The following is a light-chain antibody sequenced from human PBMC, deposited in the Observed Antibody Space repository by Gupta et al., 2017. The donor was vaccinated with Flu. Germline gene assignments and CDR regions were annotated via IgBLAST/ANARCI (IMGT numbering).Light chain of an antibody. CDR2: VVA. CDR3: CSYAGSYTWV. J-gene: IGLJ3*02. Sequence: SVTISCTGTSSDVGGFNFVSWYQQHPGKAPKLMIYVVAKRPSGVPDRFSASKSGNTASLTISGLQTQDEAHYYCCSYAGSYTWVFGGGTELTVL. CDR1: SSDVGGFNF. V-gene: IGLV2-11*03.